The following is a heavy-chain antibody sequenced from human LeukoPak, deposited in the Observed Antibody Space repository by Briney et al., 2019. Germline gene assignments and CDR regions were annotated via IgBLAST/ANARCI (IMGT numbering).Heavy chain of an antibody. D-gene: IGHD3-3*01. CDR3: ASYYFTIFGVGAFDI. Sequence: SETLSLTCTVSGGSISSGSYYWSWIRRPAGKGLEWIGRIYTSGSTNYNPSLKSRVTISVDTSKNQFSLKLSSVTAADTAVYYCASYYFTIFGVGAFDIWGQGTMVTVSS. CDR1: GGSISSGSYY. CDR2: IYTSGST. V-gene: IGHV4-61*02. J-gene: IGHJ3*02.